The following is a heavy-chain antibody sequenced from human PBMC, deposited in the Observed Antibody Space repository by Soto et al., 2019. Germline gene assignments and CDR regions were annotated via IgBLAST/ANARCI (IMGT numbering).Heavy chain of an antibody. Sequence: GSLRLSCAASGFTASSNYMSWVRQAPGKGLEWIGSIYYSGSTYYNPSLKSRVTISVDTSKNQFSLKLSSVTAADTAVYYCARLEWELPAFDYWGQGTLVTVSS. CDR2: IYYSGST. J-gene: IGHJ4*02. D-gene: IGHD1-26*01. CDR1: GFTASSNY. V-gene: IGHV4-39*01. CDR3: ARLEWELPAFDY.